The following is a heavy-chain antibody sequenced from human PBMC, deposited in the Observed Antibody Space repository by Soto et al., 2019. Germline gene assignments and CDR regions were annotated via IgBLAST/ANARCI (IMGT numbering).Heavy chain of an antibody. V-gene: IGHV1-69*13. D-gene: IGHD6-19*01. CDR1: WGKTTSPE. CDR3: ARGLDQCLVANNNWFDP. J-gene: IGHJ5*02. CDR2: IIPIFGTA. Sequence: SSVKVSCEVPWGKTTSPELSWVRQAPGQGLEWMGGIIPIFGTANYAQKFQGRVTITADESTSTAYMELSSLRSEDTAVYYCARGLDQCLVANNNWFDPWG.